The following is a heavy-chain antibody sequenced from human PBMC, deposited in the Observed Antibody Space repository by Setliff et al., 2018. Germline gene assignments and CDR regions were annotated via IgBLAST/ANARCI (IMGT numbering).Heavy chain of an antibody. V-gene: IGHV4-4*08. CDR2: IYHNGNT. CDR3: ARDRSAYSYGLVV. CDR1: GGSISPYF. Sequence: SETLSLTCTVSGGSISPYFWSWIRQSPGKGLEWIGYIYHNGNTNFNPSLKSRVTMTVDTSKNQFALNLTSVTAADTAVYYCARDRSAYSYGLVVWGQGTTVTVSS. J-gene: IGHJ6*02.